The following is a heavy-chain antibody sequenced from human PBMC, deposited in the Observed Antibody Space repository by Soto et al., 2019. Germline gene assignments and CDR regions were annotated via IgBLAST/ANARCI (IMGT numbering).Heavy chain of an antibody. CDR3: ARNGPMAAAGSVFDY. V-gene: IGHV4-59*08. CDR2: IYYSGST. D-gene: IGHD6-13*01. J-gene: IGHJ4*02. CDR1: GGSISSYY. Sequence: QVQLQESGPGLVKPSETLSLTCTVSGGSISSYYWSWIRQPPGTGLEWIGYIYYSGSTNYNPSLKSPVTISAASPKTQFCLMLSSVTAADEAVYYCARNGPMAAAGSVFDYWGQGPLVTVSS.